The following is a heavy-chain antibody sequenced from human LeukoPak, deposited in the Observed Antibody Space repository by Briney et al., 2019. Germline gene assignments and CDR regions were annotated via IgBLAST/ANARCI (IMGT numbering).Heavy chain of an antibody. V-gene: IGHV3-21*06. Sequence: PGGSLRLSCAASGFTLSSHTMTWVRQVPGKGLAWVSTISSDSIVHYAEAVKGRFTISKDNAKNSVYLQMNSLRAEDTAVYYCARGLQTWQPGWFDPWGQGTLVTVSS. CDR3: ARGLQTWQPGWFDP. J-gene: IGHJ5*02. D-gene: IGHD5-24*01. CDR2: ISSDSIV. CDR1: GFTLSSHT.